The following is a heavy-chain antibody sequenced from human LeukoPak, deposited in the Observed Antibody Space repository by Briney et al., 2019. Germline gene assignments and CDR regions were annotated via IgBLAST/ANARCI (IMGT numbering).Heavy chain of an antibody. CDR2: IKQDGSEK. J-gene: IGHJ1*01. Sequence: GGSLRLSCAVSGFTFESYWMSWVRQAPGKGLDWVANIKQDGSEKKYVDSVKGRFTISRDNSKNTLYLQMNSLTAEDTAVYYCARDGCSGGSCYKAPAEYFQHWGQGTLVTVSS. CDR3: ARDGCSGGSCYKAPAEYFQH. D-gene: IGHD2-15*01. CDR1: GFTFESYW. V-gene: IGHV3-7*01.